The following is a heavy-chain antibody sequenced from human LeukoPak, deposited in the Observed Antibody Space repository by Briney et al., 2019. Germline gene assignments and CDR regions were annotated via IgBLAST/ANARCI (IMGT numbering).Heavy chain of an antibody. J-gene: IGHJ4*02. D-gene: IGHD3-10*01. V-gene: IGHV1-8*01. Sequence: ASVKVSCKASGYTLTSYDINWVRQATGQGLEWMGWMNPNSGNTGYAQKFQGRVTMTRNTSISTAYMELSSLRSEDTAVYYCARGRDYYGSGSYQMGYWGQGTLVTVSS. CDR1: GYTLTSYD. CDR2: MNPNSGNT. CDR3: ARGRDYYGSGSYQMGY.